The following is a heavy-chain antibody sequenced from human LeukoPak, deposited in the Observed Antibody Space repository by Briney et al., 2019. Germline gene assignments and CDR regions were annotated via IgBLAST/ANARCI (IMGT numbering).Heavy chain of an antibody. CDR1: GGSISSYY. D-gene: IGHD4-17*01. V-gene: IGHV4-4*07. J-gene: IGHJ1*01. CDR3: ARGRGRHDYGDYYSFQH. CDR2: IYTSGST. Sequence: PSETLPLTCTVSGGSISSYYWSWIRQPAGKGLEWIGRIYTSGSTNYNPSLKSRVTMSVDTSKNQFSLKLSSVTAADTAVYYCARGRGRHDYGDYYSFQHWGQGTLVTVSS.